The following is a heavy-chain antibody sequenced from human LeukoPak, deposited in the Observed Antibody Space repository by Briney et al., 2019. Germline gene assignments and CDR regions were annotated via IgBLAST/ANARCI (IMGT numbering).Heavy chain of an antibody. CDR2: IYYSGDT. CDR1: NDAIAGYS. D-gene: IGHD3-10*01. CDR3: VRGPYGSSISNWFDP. Sequence: SETLSLTCTVSNDAIAGYSWSWIRRPPGKGLEWIGYIYYSGDTNYNPSPQSRVTISVDTSKNQFSLKLTSVTAADTAVYYCVRGPYGSSISNWFDPWGRGALVIVSS. V-gene: IGHV4-59*01. J-gene: IGHJ5*02.